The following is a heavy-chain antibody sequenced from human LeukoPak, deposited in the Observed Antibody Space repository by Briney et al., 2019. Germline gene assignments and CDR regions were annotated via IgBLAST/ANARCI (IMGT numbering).Heavy chain of an antibody. CDR2: TYHNGST. D-gene: IGHD5-12*01. Sequence: PSQTLSLTCAVSGGSISSGGYSWSWVRQPPGGGLEWVGYTYHNGSTYYNPSLQSRVTISLDRSKNQFSLKLSSMTAADTAVYYCASGNTGYDRDSFDIWGQGTMVTVSS. V-gene: IGHV4-30-2*01. J-gene: IGHJ3*02. CDR1: GGSISSGGYS. CDR3: ASGNTGYDRDSFDI.